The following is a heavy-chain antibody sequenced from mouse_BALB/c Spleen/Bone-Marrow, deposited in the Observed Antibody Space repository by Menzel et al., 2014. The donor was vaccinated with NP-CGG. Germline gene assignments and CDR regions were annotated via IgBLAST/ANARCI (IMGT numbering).Heavy chain of an antibody. V-gene: IGHV1-80*01. CDR3: ARDDFGPDY. D-gene: IGHD2-4*01. CDR2: IYPGDGDT. J-gene: IGHJ2*01. Sequence: QVQLQQPGAELVRPGSSVKISCKASGYAFSSFWMNWMKQRPGQGPEWIGQIYPGDGDTNYNGKFEGKATLTAGMSSSTAYIQLSSLTSEDSAVYFCARDDFGPDYWGQGTTLTVSS. CDR1: GYAFSSFW.